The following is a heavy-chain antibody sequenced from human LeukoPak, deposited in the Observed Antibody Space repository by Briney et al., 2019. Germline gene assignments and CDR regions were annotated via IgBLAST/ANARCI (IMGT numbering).Heavy chain of an antibody. Sequence: SETLSLNCTVSGGSISPHYWSWIRQPPGKRLEWIGFTYFSGNTSYNPSLKGRVTISLDRPKNPISLMLSSVTAADPAVYYCDRRHGDSLPYFDFWGQGTLVTVSS. J-gene: IGHJ4*02. CDR1: GGSISPHY. CDR2: TYFSGNT. CDR3: DRRHGDSLPYFDF. V-gene: IGHV4-59*11. D-gene: IGHD5-24*01.